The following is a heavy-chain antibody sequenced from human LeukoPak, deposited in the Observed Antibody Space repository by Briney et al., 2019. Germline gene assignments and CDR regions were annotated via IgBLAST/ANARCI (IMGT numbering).Heavy chain of an antibody. J-gene: IGHJ4*02. CDR1: GCTFTGYY. Sequence: GAAVKDSRMASGCTFTGYYMHWVRQAPGQRLEWMGWINPNSGGTNYAQKFQGRVTMTRDTSISTAYMELSRLRSDDTAVYYCARVTVVVVVPAAIFDYWGQGTLVTVSS. D-gene: IGHD2-2*01. V-gene: IGHV1-2*02. CDR3: ARVTVVVVVPAAIFDY. CDR2: INPNSGGT.